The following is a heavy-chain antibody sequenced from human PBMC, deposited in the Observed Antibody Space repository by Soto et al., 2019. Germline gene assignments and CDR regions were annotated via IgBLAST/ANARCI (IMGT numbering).Heavy chain of an antibody. CDR2: INHSGST. CDR1: GGSFSGYY. Sequence: SGTLSLTCAVYGGSFSGYYWSWIRQPPGKGLEWIGDINHSGSTNYNPSLKSRVTISVDTSKNQFSLKLTSVTAADTAVYYCARDKITGLFDYWGQGTLVTVSS. CDR3: ARDKITGLFDY. D-gene: IGHD2-8*02. J-gene: IGHJ4*02. V-gene: IGHV4-34*01.